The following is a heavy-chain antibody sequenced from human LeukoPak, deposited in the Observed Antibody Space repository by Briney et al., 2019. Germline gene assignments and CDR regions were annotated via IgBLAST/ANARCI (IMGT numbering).Heavy chain of an antibody. Sequence: PGGSLRLSCAASGFSFNTYGMNWVRQAPGKGLDWVSYISSDSSTIYYADSVKGRFTISRDNAKNSLYLQMNSLRAEDTAVYYCARGGTVADPSRLWGQGTLVTVSS. J-gene: IGHJ4*02. CDR3: ARGGTVADPSRL. CDR2: ISSDSSTI. CDR1: GFSFNTYG. V-gene: IGHV3-48*01. D-gene: IGHD6-19*01.